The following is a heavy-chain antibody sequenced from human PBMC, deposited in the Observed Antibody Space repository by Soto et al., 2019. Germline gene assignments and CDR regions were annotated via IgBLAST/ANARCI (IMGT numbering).Heavy chain of an antibody. V-gene: IGHV4-39*01. CDR2: VSYIGTT. Sequence: QLQLQESGPGLLKPSENLFLICTVSGFSLYSNNYYWAWIRQSPGEGLEWIGSVSYIGTTFYNPSLKSRVTISIDTSKNNFSLHLMSVTAADTAVYYCVRQDGDNWFDSWGQGVPVSLSS. CDR3: VRQDGDNWFDS. CDR1: GFSLYSNNYY. J-gene: IGHJ5*01. D-gene: IGHD2-8*01.